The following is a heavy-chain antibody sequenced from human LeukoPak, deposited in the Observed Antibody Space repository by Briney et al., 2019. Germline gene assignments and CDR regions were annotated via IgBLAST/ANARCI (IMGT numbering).Heavy chain of an antibody. J-gene: IGHJ4*02. D-gene: IGHD3-16*02. V-gene: IGHV3-49*04. Sequence: PGRSLRLSCTASGLTFGVYAMSWVRQAPGKGLEWVGFIRSKAYGGTTEYAASVKGRFTISRDDSKSIAYLQMNSLKTEDTAVYYCTRVYDYVWGSYRPRREYYFDYWGQGTLVTVSS. CDR3: TRVYDYVWGSYRPRREYYFDY. CDR1: GLTFGVYA. CDR2: IRSKAYGGTT.